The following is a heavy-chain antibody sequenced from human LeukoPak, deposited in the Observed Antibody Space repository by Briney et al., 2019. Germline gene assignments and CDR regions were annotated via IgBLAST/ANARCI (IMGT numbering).Heavy chain of an antibody. V-gene: IGHV4-34*01. CDR1: GGSFSGYY. CDR2: TNHSGST. Sequence: KPSETLSLTCAVYGGSFSGYYWSWIRQPPGKGLEWIGETNHSGSTNYNPSLKSRVTISVDTSKNQFSLKLSSVTAADTAVYYCGIVVVVAATFDAFDIWGQGTMVTVSS. J-gene: IGHJ3*02. D-gene: IGHD2-15*01. CDR3: GIVVVVAATFDAFDI.